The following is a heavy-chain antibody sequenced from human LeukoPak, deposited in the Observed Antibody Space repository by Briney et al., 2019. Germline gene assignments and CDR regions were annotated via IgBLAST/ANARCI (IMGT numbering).Heavy chain of an antibody. CDR3: TSWGDTTAEYFQR. J-gene: IGHJ1*01. D-gene: IGHD2-21*02. Sequence: GGSLRLSCVVSGFTFNRCWMNWVRQAPGKGLEWVAHINPDGRDAYYVDSVKGRFTISRDNAQNSMYLQMNSLRVEDTAVYYCTSWGDTTAEYFQRWGQGTLVTVSS. V-gene: IGHV3-7*01. CDR2: INPDGRDA. CDR1: GFTFNRCW.